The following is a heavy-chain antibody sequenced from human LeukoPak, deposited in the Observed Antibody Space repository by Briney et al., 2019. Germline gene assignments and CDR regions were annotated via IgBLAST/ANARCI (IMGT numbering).Heavy chain of an antibody. D-gene: IGHD3-3*01. CDR3: ARGLYDFWSGYYYFDY. CDR2: INPNSGGT. J-gene: IGHJ4*02. CDR1: GYTFTGYY. V-gene: IGHV1-2*02. Sequence: GASVKVSCKASGYTFTGYYMHWVRQAPGQGLEWMGWINPNSGGTNYAQKFQGRVTMTRDTSISTAYMELSRLRSDDTAVYYCARGLYDFWSGYYYFDYWGQGTLVTVSS.